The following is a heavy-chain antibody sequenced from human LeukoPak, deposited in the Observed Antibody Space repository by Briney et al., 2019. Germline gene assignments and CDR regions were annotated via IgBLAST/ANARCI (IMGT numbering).Heavy chain of an antibody. V-gene: IGHV4-38-2*02. J-gene: IGHJ3*02. CDR3: ASTHILRFLEWGPGAFDI. CDR2: IYYSGST. D-gene: IGHD3-3*01. Sequence: SETLSLTCTVSGYSISSGYYWGWIRQPPGKGLEWIGSIYYSGSTYYNPSLKSRVTISVDTSKNQFSLKLSSVTAADTAVYYCASTHILRFLEWGPGAFDIWGQGTMVTVSS. CDR1: GYSISSGYY.